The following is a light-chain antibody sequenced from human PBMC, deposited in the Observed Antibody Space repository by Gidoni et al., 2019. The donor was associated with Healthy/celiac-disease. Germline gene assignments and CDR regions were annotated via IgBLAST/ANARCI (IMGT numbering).Light chain of an antibody. CDR1: SSNIGAGYD. CDR3: QSYDSSLSAYYV. CDR2: GNN. V-gene: IGLV1-40*01. Sequence: QSVLTQPPSVSGAPGQRVTISCTVSSSNIGAGYDVHWYQQLPGTAPKLLIYGNNNRPSGVPDRFSGSKSGTSASLAITGLQAEDEADYYCQSYDSSLSAYYVFGTGTKVTVL. J-gene: IGLJ1*01.